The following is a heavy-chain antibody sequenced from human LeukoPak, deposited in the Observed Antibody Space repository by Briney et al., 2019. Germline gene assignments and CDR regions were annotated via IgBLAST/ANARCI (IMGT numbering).Heavy chain of an antibody. CDR1: GGSFSGYY. CDR3: ARGRYSPPLGWFDP. D-gene: IGHD5-18*01. J-gene: IGHJ5*02. V-gene: IGHV4-34*01. Sequence: PSETLSLTCAVSGGSFSGYYWSWLRQPPGKGLEWIGEINHSGSTNYNPSLKSRVTISVDTSKNQFSLKLSSVTAADTAVYYCARGRYSPPLGWFDPWGQGTLVTVSS. CDR2: INHSGST.